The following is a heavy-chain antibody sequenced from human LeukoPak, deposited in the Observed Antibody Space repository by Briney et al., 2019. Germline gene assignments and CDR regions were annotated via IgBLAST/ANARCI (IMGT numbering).Heavy chain of an antibody. J-gene: IGHJ3*02. CDR2: INPNSGGT. Sequence: ASVKVSCKASGYTFTGYYMHWVRQAPGQGLEWMGWINPNSGGTNYAQKFQGRVTMTRDTSISTAYMELSGLRSDDTAVYYCAREYVVVTGGLDAFDIWGQGTMVTVSS. CDR1: GYTFTGYY. D-gene: IGHD2-21*02. V-gene: IGHV1-2*02. CDR3: AREYVVVTGGLDAFDI.